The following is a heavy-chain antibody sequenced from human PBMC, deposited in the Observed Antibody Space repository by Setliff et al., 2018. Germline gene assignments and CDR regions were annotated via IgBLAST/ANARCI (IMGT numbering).Heavy chain of an antibody. Sequence: LRLSCVASGFSISNYWMAWVRQAPGKGLEWVADIRQDATNKYYVDSVEGRFTISRDNSKNSLFLEMNSLRVEDTALYQCAREIWNMYDNSWSGYSDLWGQGTLVTVSS. V-gene: IGHV3-7*03. CDR2: IRQDATNK. CDR3: AREIWNMYDNSWSGYSDL. D-gene: IGHD3-3*01. J-gene: IGHJ5*02. CDR1: GFSISNYW.